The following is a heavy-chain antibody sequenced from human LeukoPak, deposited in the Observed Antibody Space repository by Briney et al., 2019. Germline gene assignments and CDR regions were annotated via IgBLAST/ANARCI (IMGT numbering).Heavy chain of an antibody. J-gene: IGHJ4*02. Sequence: GGSLRLSCAASGFTFSNYYMSWIRQAPGKGLEWVSYISSNSSYTNYADSVKGRFTISRDNAKNSLYLQMNSLRAEDTAVYYCATRNFDDSGIYALGYWGQGTLVTVSS. CDR2: ISSNSSYT. D-gene: IGHD3-10*01. V-gene: IGHV3-11*06. CDR3: ATRNFDDSGIYALGY. CDR1: GFTFSNYY.